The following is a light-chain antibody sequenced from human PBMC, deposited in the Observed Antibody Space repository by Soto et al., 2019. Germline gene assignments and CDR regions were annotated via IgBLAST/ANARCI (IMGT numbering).Light chain of an antibody. CDR3: SSYTSCSTVV. J-gene: IGLJ2*01. Sequence: QSALTQPASVSGSPGQSINISCSGTSSDVASYNYVSWYQQHSGKAPKLMIYEVSKRPSGVSNRFSGSKSGNTASLTISGLQAEDEADYYCSSYTSCSTVVFGGGTQLTVL. CDR1: SSDVASYNY. V-gene: IGLV2-14*01. CDR2: EVS.